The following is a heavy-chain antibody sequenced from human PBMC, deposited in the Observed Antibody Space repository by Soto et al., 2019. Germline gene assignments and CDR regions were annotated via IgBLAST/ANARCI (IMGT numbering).Heavy chain of an antibody. CDR1: GGSINTFY. J-gene: IGHJ4*02. CDR3: ARQGSYSAYNFAHGIQLWSFDF. V-gene: IGHV4-4*07. CDR2: IFSSGST. Sequence: SETLSLTCTVSGGSINTFYWSWVRQPAGKXLEWIGRIFSSGSTSFNPSLESRVAMSVDTSKNHFSLNLSSVAAADMAVYYCARQGSYSAYNFAHGIQLWSFDFWGQGALVTVSS. D-gene: IGHD5-12*01.